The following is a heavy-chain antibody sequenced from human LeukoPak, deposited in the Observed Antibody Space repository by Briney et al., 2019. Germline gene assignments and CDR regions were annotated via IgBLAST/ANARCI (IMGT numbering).Heavy chain of an antibody. CDR3: ARISGCDVSGSPLYYFDY. D-gene: IGHD3-22*01. CDR1: GGSISSAGYY. V-gene: IGHV4-31*03. Sequence: PSETLSLTCTVSGGSISSAGYYWSWIRQYPGKGLEWIAYIYYSGSTYYNPSLKSRVTISLDMSKNQFSLMLSPLTAADTAVYYCARISGCDVSGSPLYYFDYWGQGTLVSVSS. CDR2: IYYSGST. J-gene: IGHJ4*02.